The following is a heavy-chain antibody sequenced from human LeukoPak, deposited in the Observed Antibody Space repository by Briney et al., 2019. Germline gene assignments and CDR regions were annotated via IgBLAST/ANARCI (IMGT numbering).Heavy chain of an antibody. V-gene: IGHV3-30*18. D-gene: IGHD2-2*02. J-gene: IGHJ3*02. CDR1: GFTFSSYG. CDR2: TSYDGSDK. CDR3: AKEETYNAFDI. Sequence: GGSPRLSCAASGFTFSSYGMHWVRQAPGKGLEWVAVTSYDGSDKYYADSVKGRFTISRDNSKNTLYLQMSSLGAEDTAVYYCAKEETYNAFDIWGQGTMVTVSS.